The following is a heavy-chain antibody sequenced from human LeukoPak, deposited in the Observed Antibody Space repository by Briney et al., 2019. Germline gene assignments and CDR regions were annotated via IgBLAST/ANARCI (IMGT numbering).Heavy chain of an antibody. V-gene: IGHV1-69*04. CDR3: ARDMGGSYFDY. Sequence: SVKVSCKASGGTFSSYAISWVRQAPGQGLEWMGRIIPILGIANYAQKFQGRVTITADTSTSAAYMELRSLRSDDTAVYYCARDMGGSYFDYWGQGTLVTVSS. CDR2: IIPILGIA. J-gene: IGHJ4*02. CDR1: GGTFSSYA. D-gene: IGHD2-15*01.